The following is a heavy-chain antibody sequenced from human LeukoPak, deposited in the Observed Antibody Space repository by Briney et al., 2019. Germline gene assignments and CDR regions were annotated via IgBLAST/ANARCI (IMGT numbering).Heavy chain of an antibody. CDR3: ARRNDQGGFDAFDI. CDR1: GGSISSYY. J-gene: IGHJ3*02. Sequence: SETLSLTCTVSGGSISSYYWSWIRQPPGKGLEWIGSLYYSGSTYYNPSLKSRVTISIDTSKNQFSLKLSSVTAADTAVYYCARRNDQGGFDAFDIWGQGTMVTVSS. CDR2: LYYSGST. D-gene: IGHD3-16*01. V-gene: IGHV4-39*01.